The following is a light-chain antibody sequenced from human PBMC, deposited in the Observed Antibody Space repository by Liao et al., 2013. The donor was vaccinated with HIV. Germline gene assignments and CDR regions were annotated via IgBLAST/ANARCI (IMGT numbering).Light chain of an antibody. CDR2: SDS. V-gene: IGLV3-21*04. CDR1: SLGRRS. J-gene: IGLJ3*02. CDR3: QVWDSDSDHRWV. Sequence: SYVLTQPPSVSVAPGRTATIICGGTSLGRRSVHWYQQRPGQAPVLVIYSDSDRPSGIPDRFSGSNSGTAATLTITRVEAGDEADYYCQVWDSDSDHRWVFGGGTTLTVL.